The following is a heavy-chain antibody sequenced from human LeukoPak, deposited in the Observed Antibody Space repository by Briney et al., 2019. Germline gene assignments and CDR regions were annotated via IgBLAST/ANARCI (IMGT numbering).Heavy chain of an antibody. CDR1: GGTFSSYA. CDR2: IIPIFGTA. D-gene: IGHD6-19*01. V-gene: IGHV1-69*01. Sequence: SVKVSCKASGGTFSSYAISWVRQAPGQGLEWMGGIIPIFGTANYAQKFQGRVTITADESTSTASMELSGLRSEDTAVYYCARDSSGWYGGTDAFDIWGQGTMVTVSS. CDR3: ARDSSGWYGGTDAFDI. J-gene: IGHJ3*02.